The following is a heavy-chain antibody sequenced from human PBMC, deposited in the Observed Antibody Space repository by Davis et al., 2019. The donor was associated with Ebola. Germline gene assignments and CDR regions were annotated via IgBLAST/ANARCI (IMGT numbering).Heavy chain of an antibody. V-gene: IGHV4-59*12. CDR1: GGSISSCY. CDR2: IYYSGST. D-gene: IGHD3-3*01. J-gene: IGHJ6*02. Sequence: MPGGSLRLSCTVSGGSISSCYWSWIRQPPGKGLEWIGYIYYSGSTNYNPSLKSRVTISVDTSKNQFSLKLSSVTAADTAVYYCARGNNYDFWSGRKYGMDVWGQGTTVTVSS. CDR3: ARGNNYDFWSGRKYGMDV.